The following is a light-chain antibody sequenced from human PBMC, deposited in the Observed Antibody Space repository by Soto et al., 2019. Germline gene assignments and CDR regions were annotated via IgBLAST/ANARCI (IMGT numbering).Light chain of an antibody. CDR1: NRDVGSYNL. CDR3: SSYTSSSTLV. V-gene: IGLV2-14*01. CDR2: EVR. J-gene: IGLJ1*01. Sequence: QSVLTQPASVSGSPGQSITIACTGTNRDVGSYNLVSWYQQRPGEAPKLIISEVRNRPSGISYRFTGSKSGNTASLTISGLQAEDEADYYCSSYTSSSTLVFGTGTKLTVL.